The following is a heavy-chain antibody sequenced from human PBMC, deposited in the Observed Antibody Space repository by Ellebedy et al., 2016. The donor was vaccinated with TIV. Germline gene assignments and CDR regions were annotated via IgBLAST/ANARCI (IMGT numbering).Heavy chain of an antibody. V-gene: IGHV1-18*01. J-gene: IGHJ6*03. Sequence: ASVKVSXKASIGTFSSYAISWVRQAPGQGLEWMGWISAYNGNTNYAQKLQGRVTMTTDTSTSTAYMELRSLRSEDTAVYYCARVSSGWAHYYYYYMDVWGKGTTVTVSS. CDR3: ARVSSGWAHYYYYYMDV. CDR2: ISAYNGNT. CDR1: IGTFSSYA. D-gene: IGHD6-19*01.